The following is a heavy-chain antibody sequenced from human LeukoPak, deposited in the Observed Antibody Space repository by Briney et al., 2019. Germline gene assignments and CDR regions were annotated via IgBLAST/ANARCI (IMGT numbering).Heavy chain of an antibody. J-gene: IGHJ3*02. CDR3: ARAPSHYYDSSGYYYKSGAFDI. CDR1: GGSVSSGSYY. D-gene: IGHD3-22*01. CDR2: IYYSGST. Sequence: KSSETLSLTCTVSGGSVSSGSYYWSWIRQPPGKGLEWIGYIYYSGSTNYNPSLKSRVTISVDTSKNQFSLKLSSVTAADTALYYCARAPSHYYDSSGYYYKSGAFDIWGQGTMVTVSS. V-gene: IGHV4-61*01.